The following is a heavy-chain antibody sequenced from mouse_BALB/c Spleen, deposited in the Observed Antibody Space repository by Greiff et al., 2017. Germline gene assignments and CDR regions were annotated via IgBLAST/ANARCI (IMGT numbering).Heavy chain of an antibody. CDR2: IRLKSNNYAT. V-gene: IGHV6-6*02. J-gene: IGHJ3*01. Sequence: EVMLVESGGGLVQPGGSMKLSCVASGFTFSNYWMNWVRQSPEKGLEWVAEIRLKSNNYATHYAESVKGRFTISRDDSKSSVYLQMNNLRAEDTGIYYCTRTNSWFAYWGQGTLVTVSA. CDR1: GFTFSNYW. CDR3: TRTNSWFAY.